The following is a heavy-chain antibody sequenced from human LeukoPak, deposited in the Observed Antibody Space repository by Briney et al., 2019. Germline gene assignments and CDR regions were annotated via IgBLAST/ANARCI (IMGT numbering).Heavy chain of an antibody. CDR1: GYTFTGYY. V-gene: IGHV1-2*02. CDR2: INPNSGGT. CDR3: ARGRTRGTAMVPSDY. D-gene: IGHD5-18*01. Sequence: ASVKVSCKASGYTFTGYYMHWVRQAPGQGLEWMGWINPNSGGTNYAQKFQGRVTMTRDTSISTAYMELSRLRSDDTAVYYCARGRTRGTAMVPSDYWGQGTLVTVSS. J-gene: IGHJ4*02.